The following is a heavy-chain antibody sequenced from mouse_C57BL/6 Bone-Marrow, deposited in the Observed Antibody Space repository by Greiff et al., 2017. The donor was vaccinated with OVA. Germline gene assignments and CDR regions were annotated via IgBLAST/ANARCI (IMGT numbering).Heavy chain of an antibody. CDR3: AREGVYYYSSSYSWFAY. J-gene: IGHJ3*01. D-gene: IGHD1-1*01. Sequence: EVQRVESGGGLVKPGGSLKLSCAASGFTFSSYAMSWVRQTPEKRLEWVATISDGGSYTYYPDNVKGRFTISRDNAKNNLYLQMSHLKSEDTAMYDCAREGVYYYSSSYSWFAYWGQGTLVTVSA. V-gene: IGHV5-4*01. CDR1: GFTFSSYA. CDR2: ISDGGSYT.